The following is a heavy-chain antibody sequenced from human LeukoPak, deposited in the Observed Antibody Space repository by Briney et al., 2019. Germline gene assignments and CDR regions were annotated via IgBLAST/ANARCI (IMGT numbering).Heavy chain of an antibody. CDR1: GGSISSYF. D-gene: IGHD3-10*01. CDR2: ISYSGST. CDR3: ERSEAPMVRGVIMVNWVDP. J-gene: IGHJ5*02. V-gene: IGHV4-59*01. Sequence: TSETLSLTCTVSGGSISSYFWSWIRQPPGKGLEWIGYISYSGSTDYNPSLKSRVTISVDTSKNQFSLKLSSVTAADTAVYYCERSEAPMVRGVIMVNWVDPWGQGTLVTVSS.